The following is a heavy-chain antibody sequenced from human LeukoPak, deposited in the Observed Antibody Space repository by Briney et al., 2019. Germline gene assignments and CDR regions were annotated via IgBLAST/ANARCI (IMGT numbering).Heavy chain of an antibody. Sequence: PSETLSLTCTVSGGSISSYYWSWIRQLPGKGLEWIGYIYYSGSTNYNPSLKSRVTISVDTSKNQFSLKLSSVTAADTAVYYCASSGSGKWYYFDYWGQGTLVTVSS. CDR2: IYYSGST. J-gene: IGHJ4*02. V-gene: IGHV4-59*08. CDR3: ASSGSGKWYYFDY. CDR1: GGSISSYY. D-gene: IGHD3-10*01.